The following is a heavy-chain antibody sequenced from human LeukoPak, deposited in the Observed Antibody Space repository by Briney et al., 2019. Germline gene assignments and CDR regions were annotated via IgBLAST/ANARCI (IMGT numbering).Heavy chain of an antibody. CDR1: GGTFSSYA. CDR3: ARALGYSNYGGWYFQH. V-gene: IGHV1-69*13. J-gene: IGHJ1*01. CDR2: IIPIFGTA. Sequence: SVKVSCKASGGTFSSYAISWVRQAPGQGLEWMGGIIPIFGTANYAQKFQGRVTITADESTSTAYMELSSLRSEDTAVYYCARALGYSNYGGWYFQHWGQGTLVTVSS. D-gene: IGHD4-11*01.